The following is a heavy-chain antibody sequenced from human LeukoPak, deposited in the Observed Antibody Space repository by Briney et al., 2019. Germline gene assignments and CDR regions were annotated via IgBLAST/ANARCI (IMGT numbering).Heavy chain of an antibody. J-gene: IGHJ4*02. CDR1: GFTFSSYS. Sequence: GGSLRLSCAASGFTFSSYSMNWVRQAPGKGPEWISWITGSGTDIIYADSVKGRFTISRDNAKKSLYLQMNSLRAEDTAMYYCARDQDYGFTYWGQGTLVTVSS. V-gene: IGHV3-48*01. CDR2: ITGSGTDI. D-gene: IGHD4-17*01. CDR3: ARDQDYGFTY.